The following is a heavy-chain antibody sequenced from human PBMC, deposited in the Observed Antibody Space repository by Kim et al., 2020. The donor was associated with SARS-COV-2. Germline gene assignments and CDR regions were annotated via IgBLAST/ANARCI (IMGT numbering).Heavy chain of an antibody. V-gene: IGHV4-34*01. CDR2: INHSGRT. J-gene: IGHJ2*01. CDR1: GGSFSGFY. CDR3: ARRMTNTSGLGSYYFDL. Sequence: SETLSLTCAASGGSFSGFYWSWIRQPPGRGLEWIGEINHSGRTNYNQSVKSRVTISVDTSKNQLSLQLTSVTAADTAVYYCARRMTNTSGLGSYYFDLWG. D-gene: IGHD3-10*01.